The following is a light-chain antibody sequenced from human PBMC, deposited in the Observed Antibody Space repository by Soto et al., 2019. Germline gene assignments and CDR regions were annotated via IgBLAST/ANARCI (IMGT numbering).Light chain of an antibody. Sequence: MVVTQSPGSLSLSPGEGASLSCRTSQNIYSNYLAWYQHKPGRSPRLLIYHSSTRAAGTPDRFSGSGSGTDFALTISRLEPEDFAVYYCQQYGDPPYTFGQGTKVDI. CDR3: QQYGDPPYT. V-gene: IGKV3-20*01. CDR1: QNIYSNY. CDR2: HSS. J-gene: IGKJ2*01.